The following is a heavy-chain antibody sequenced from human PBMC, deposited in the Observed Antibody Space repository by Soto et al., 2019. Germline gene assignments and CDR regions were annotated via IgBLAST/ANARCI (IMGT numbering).Heavy chain of an antibody. D-gene: IGHD2-2*01. V-gene: IGHV1-18*01. CDR1: GYTFTSYG. J-gene: IGHJ6*02. CDR2: ISAYNGNT. CDR3: ARDGGADIVVVPAATGRSYYYYYGMDV. Sequence: ASVKVSCKASGYTFTSYGISWVRQAPGQGLEWMGWISAYNGNTNYAQKLQGRVTMTIDTSTSTAYMELRSLRSDDTAVYYCARDGGADIVVVPAATGRSYYYYYGMDVWGQGTTVTVLL.